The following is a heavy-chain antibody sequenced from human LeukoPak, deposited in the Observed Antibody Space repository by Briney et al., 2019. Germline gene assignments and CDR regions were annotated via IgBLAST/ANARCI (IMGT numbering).Heavy chain of an antibody. Sequence: GRSLRLSCAASVFTFSSYAMHWVRQAPGKGLEWVAVISYDGSNKYYADSVKGRFAISRDNSKNTLYLQMNSLRAEDTAVYYCARVQGRYSYGSGFDSWGQGTLVTVSS. CDR2: ISYDGSNK. CDR3: ARVQGRYSYGSGFDS. J-gene: IGHJ4*02. V-gene: IGHV3-30*09. D-gene: IGHD5-18*01. CDR1: VFTFSSYA.